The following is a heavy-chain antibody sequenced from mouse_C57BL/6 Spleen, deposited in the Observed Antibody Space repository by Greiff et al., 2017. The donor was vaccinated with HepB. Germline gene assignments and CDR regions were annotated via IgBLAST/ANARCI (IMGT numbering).Heavy chain of an antibody. J-gene: IGHJ3*01. V-gene: IGHV1-82*01. D-gene: IGHD2-4*01. CDR1: GYAFSSSW. Sequence: VQLQQSGPELVKPGASVKISCKASGYAFSSSWMNWVKQRPGKGLEWIGRIYPGDGDTNYNGKFKGKATLTVDKSSSTAYMQLSSLTSEESAVYFCDRLGHSDYAWFAYWGQGTLVTVSA. CDR2: IYPGDGDT. CDR3: DRLGHSDYAWFAY.